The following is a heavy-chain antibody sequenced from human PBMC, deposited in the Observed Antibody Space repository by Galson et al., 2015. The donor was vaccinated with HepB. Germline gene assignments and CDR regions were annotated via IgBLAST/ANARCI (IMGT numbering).Heavy chain of an antibody. CDR3: ARGPSGGSYNY. V-gene: IGHV4-34*01. Sequence: SETLSLTCAVYGGSFSGYYWSWIRQPPGKGLEWIGEINHSGSTNYNPSLKSRVTISVDTSKNQFSLKLSSVTAADTAVYYCARGPSGGSYNYWGQGTLVTVSS. D-gene: IGHD1-26*01. J-gene: IGHJ4*02. CDR1: GGSFSGYY. CDR2: INHSGST.